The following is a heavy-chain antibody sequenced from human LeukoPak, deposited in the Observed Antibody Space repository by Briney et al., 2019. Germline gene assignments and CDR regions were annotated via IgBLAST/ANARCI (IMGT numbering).Heavy chain of an antibody. CDR1: GFTFSSYA. CDR3: ANYDSSGYYQDY. CDR2: ISSSSSYI. V-gene: IGHV3-21*01. D-gene: IGHD3-22*01. Sequence: GGSLRLSCAASGFTFSSYAMHWVRQAPGKGLEWVSSISSSSSYIYYADSVKGRFTISRDNAKNSLYLQMNSLRAEDTAVYYCANYDSSGYYQDYWGQGTLVTVSS. J-gene: IGHJ4*02.